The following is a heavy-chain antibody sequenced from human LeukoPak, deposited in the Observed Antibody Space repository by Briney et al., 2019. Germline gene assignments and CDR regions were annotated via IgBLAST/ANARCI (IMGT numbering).Heavy chain of an antibody. D-gene: IGHD2-21*02. J-gene: IGHJ4*02. CDR3: ARPTYCGSNCYFNFDY. V-gene: IGHV1-2*02. CDR2: IKPNSGVT. Sequence: GASVKVSCKTSGYTFATYFMHWVRQAPGQGLEWMGYIKPNSGVTNYAQKFRGRVIMTWDTSISTAYIELSGLTSDDTAIYYCARPTYCGSNCYFNFDYWGQGTLVTVSS. CDR1: GYTFATYF.